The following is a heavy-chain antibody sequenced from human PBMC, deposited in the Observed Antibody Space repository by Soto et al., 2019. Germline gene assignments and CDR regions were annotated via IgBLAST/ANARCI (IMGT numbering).Heavy chain of an antibody. CDR1: GGSISSYY. CDR3: AAGIGNWFDP. Sequence: SETLSLTCAVYGGSISSYYWSWIRQPPGKGLEWIGYIYYSGSTNYNPSLKSRVTISVDTSKNQFSLKLSSVTAADTAVYYCAAGIGNWFDPWGQGTLVTVSS. J-gene: IGHJ5*02. CDR2: IYYSGST. D-gene: IGHD2-15*01. V-gene: IGHV4-59*08.